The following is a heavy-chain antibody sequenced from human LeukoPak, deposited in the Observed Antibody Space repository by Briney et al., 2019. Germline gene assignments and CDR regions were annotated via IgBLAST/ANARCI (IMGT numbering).Heavy chain of an antibody. J-gene: IGHJ4*02. CDR2: MYSGGST. CDR1: GFTVSSYY. CDR3: ARVEGSGYYGSGSYNI. Sequence: GGSLRLSCAASGFTVSSYYMTWVRQAPGKGLEWVSVMYSGGSTYYADSVKGRVAISRDNSQNTVFLQMNSVRVEDTAVYYCARVEGSGYYGSGSYNIWGQGTLVTVSS. V-gene: IGHV3-66*01. D-gene: IGHD3-10*01.